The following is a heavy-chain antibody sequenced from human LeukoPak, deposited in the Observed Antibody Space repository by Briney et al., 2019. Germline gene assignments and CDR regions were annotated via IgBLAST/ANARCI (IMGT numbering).Heavy chain of an antibody. V-gene: IGHV4-39*01. Sequence: SETLSLTCTVSGGSISSSSYYWGWIRQPPGKGLEWIGSIYCSGSTYYNPSLKSRVTISVDTSKNQFSLKLSSVTAADTAVYYCARRGPIAVAGKDYWGQGTLVTVSS. CDR2: IYCSGST. D-gene: IGHD6-19*01. CDR3: ARRGPIAVAGKDY. J-gene: IGHJ4*02. CDR1: GGSISSSSYY.